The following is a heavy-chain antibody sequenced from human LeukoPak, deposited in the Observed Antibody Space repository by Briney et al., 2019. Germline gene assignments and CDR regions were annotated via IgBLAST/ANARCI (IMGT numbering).Heavy chain of an antibody. CDR2: IHYSGST. Sequence: PSETLSLTCTVSGGSISSYYWSWIRQPPGKGLEWIGYIHYSGSTNYNPSLKSRVTISVDTSKNQFSLKLSSVTAADTAVYYCASRPRGGATTGHFDYWGQGTLVTVSS. CDR1: GGSISSYY. V-gene: IGHV4-59*08. CDR3: ASRPRGGATTGHFDY. D-gene: IGHD1-26*01. J-gene: IGHJ4*02.